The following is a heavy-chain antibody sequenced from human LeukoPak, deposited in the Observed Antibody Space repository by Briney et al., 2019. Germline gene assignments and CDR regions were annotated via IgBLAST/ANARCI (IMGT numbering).Heavy chain of an antibody. CDR3: ARGQYNGRYPAHF. Sequence: GGSLRLSCAPSGLSVGNRYVSWLRQAPGKGLEGVSVIDSGGSTYYPDSVRGGFTISRDISKNTVYIGMNDLRGEDTAVYYCARGQYNGRYPAHFWGLGTLVTVSS. D-gene: IGHD1-26*01. V-gene: IGHV3-53*01. CDR1: GLSVGNRY. CDR2: IDSGGST. J-gene: IGHJ4*02.